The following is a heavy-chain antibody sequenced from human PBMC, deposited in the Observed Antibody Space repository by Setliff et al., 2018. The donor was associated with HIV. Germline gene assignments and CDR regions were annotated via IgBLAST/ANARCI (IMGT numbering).Heavy chain of an antibody. D-gene: IGHD2-21*02. CDR2: IFYTGTT. J-gene: IGHJ5*02. CDR3: ARHDCGGDCSINWFDP. CDR1: GYSIRANFF. V-gene: IGHV4-38-2*01. Sequence: PSETLSLTCAVSGYSIRANFFWGWVRQPPGKGLEWIGSIFYTGTTYYNPSLKSRVTLSLDTSKNQFSVELTSVTAADTAVYYCARHDCGGDCSINWFDPWGQGTLVTVSS.